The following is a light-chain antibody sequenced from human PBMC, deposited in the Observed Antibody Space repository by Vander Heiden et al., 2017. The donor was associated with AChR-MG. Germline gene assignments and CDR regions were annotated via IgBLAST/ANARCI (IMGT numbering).Light chain of an antibody. CDR3: QQYRDYPRT. V-gene: IGKV1-16*02. CDR2: AAS. J-gene: IGKJ1*01. Sequence: DLQMTQSPSSLSASVGDRVTITCRASQGIGDRLAWFQQKPGKAPKSLIYAASTLQSGVPSKFSGSGSETDFTLTISSLQPDDFATYYCQQYRDYPRTFGQGTKVEIK. CDR1: QGIGDR.